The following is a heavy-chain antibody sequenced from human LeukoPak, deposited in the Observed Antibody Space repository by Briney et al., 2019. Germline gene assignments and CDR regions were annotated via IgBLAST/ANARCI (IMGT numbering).Heavy chain of an antibody. CDR2: IYRSGST. CDR3: ARASHDYGEYSHFDY. CDR1: GGSISSYY. V-gene: IGHV4-59*12. D-gene: IGHD4-17*01. J-gene: IGHJ4*02. Sequence: PSETLSLTCTVSGGSISSYYWSWIRQPPGKGLEWIGEIYRSGSTNYNPSLKSRVTISVDKSKNQFSLKLSSETAADTAVYYCARASHDYGEYSHFDYWGQGTLVTVSS.